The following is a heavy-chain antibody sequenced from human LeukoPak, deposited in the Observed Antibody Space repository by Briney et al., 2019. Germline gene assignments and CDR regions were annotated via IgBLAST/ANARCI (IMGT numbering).Heavy chain of an antibody. J-gene: IGHJ4*02. CDR1: GFTFRSYS. Sequence: GGSLRLSCAASGFTFRSYSMSWVRQAPGKGLEWVSSISSGSSYIYYADSVKGRFTISRDNARNSLYLQMNSLRAEDTAVYYCARDWSGVSLEWGQGTLVTVSS. CDR2: ISSGSSYI. CDR3: ARDWSGVSLE. V-gene: IGHV3-21*01. D-gene: IGHD3-10*01.